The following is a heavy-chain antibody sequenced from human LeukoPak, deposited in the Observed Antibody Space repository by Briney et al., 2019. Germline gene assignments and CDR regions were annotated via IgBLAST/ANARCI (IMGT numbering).Heavy chain of an antibody. CDR1: GGSISSSSYY. CDR3: ARKNYYDSSGYYYYYYYYMDV. V-gene: IGHV4-39*01. D-gene: IGHD3-22*01. CDR2: IYYSGST. J-gene: IGHJ6*03. Sequence: SETLSLTCTVSGGSISSSSYYWGWIRQPPGKGLEWIGSIYYSGSTYYNPSLKSRVTISVDTSKNQFSLKLSSVTAADTAVYYCARKNYYDSSGYYYYYYYYMDVWGKGTTVTVSS.